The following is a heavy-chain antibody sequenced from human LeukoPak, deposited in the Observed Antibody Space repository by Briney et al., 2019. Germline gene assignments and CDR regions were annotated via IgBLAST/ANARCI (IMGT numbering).Heavy chain of an antibody. CDR1: GFTFSSYG. D-gene: IGHD3-22*01. CDR3: ARGSYYDSSGIHFDY. Sequence: PGRSLRLSCAASGFTFSSYGMHWVRQAPGKGLEWVAVIWYDGSNKYYADSVKGRFTISRDNSKNTLYLQMNSLRAEDMAVYYCARGSYYDSSGIHFDYWGQGTLVTVSS. J-gene: IGHJ4*02. CDR2: IWYDGSNK. V-gene: IGHV3-33*01.